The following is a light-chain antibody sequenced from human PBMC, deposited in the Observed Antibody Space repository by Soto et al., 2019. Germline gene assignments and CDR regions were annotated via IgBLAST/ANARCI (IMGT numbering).Light chain of an antibody. V-gene: IGLV1-47*01. CDR2: KNN. Sequence: QPVLTQPPSTSGTPGQRVTISCSGSTSNIETNFVYWYQQLPGTAPKLLIYKNNQRPSGVPDRFSGSKSGTSASLAISGLRSEDEADYYCAAWDDSLSGDVVFGGGTKVTVL. J-gene: IGLJ2*01. CDR3: AAWDDSLSGDVV. CDR1: TSNIETNF.